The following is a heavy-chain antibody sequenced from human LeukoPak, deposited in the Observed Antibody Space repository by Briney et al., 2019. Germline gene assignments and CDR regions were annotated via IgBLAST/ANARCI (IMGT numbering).Heavy chain of an antibody. V-gene: IGHV4-59*01. Sequence: SETLSLTCTVSGGSISSYYWSWIRQPPGKGLEWIGYIYYSGSTNYNPSLKSRVTISVDTSKNQFSLKLGSVTAADTAVYYCARIVRYKYGYVDYWGQGILVTVSS. D-gene: IGHD5-18*01. CDR2: IYYSGST. CDR3: ARIVRYKYGYVDY. J-gene: IGHJ4*02. CDR1: GGSISSYY.